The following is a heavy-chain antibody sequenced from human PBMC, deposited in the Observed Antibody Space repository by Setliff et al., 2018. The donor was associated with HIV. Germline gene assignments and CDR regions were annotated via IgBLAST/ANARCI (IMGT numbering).Heavy chain of an antibody. J-gene: IGHJ4*02. D-gene: IGHD3-3*01. CDR2: IHSPGTV. CDR1: GAPTSRDNYF. V-gene: IGHV4-39*01. CDR3: ARPSFGIGGGANFDS. Sequence: PSETLSLTCSVTGAPTSRDNYFWGWIRQPPGKGLDWIANIHSPGTVYYNPSLRSRVTISVDTSQSRFSLELTSVTAADTAVYYCARPSFGIGGGANFDSWGQGTLVTVSS.